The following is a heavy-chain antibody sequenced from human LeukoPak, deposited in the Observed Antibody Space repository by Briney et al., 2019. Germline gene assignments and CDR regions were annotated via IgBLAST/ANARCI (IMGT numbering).Heavy chain of an antibody. Sequence: GGSLRLSCAASGNYWMHWVRQAPGKGLEWVAHIKQDGGVTHYVDSLKGRFTISRDNAKNSIYLQMNSLGADDTAMYYCARWDAYCSGGSCYFGGFAFDIWGQGTMVTVSS. CDR1: GNYW. J-gene: IGHJ3*02. CDR3: ARWDAYCSGGSCYFGGFAFDI. D-gene: IGHD2-15*01. CDR2: IKQDGGVT. V-gene: IGHV3-7*01.